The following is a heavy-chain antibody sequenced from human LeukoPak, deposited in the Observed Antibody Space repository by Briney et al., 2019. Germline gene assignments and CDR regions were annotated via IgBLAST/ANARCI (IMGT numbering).Heavy chain of an antibody. CDR1: GFTLSSYA. D-gene: IGHD3-10*01. J-gene: IGHJ6*02. V-gene: IGHV3-30-3*01. Sequence: GGSLRLSCAASGFTLSSYAMHWVRQAPGKGLEWVAVISYDGSNKYYADSVKGRFTISRDNSKNTLYLQMNSLRAEDTAVYYCARDIYGSGLDSQGYYYYGIDVWGQGTTVTVSS. CDR3: ARDIYGSGLDSQGYYYYGIDV. CDR2: ISYDGSNK.